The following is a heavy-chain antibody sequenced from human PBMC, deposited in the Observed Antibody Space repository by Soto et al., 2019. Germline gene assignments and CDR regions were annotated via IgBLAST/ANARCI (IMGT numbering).Heavy chain of an antibody. D-gene: IGHD3-16*02. CDR1: GGSISSGGYY. J-gene: IGHJ5*02. V-gene: IGHV4-31*03. Sequence: SETLSLTCTVSGGSISSGGYYWSWIRQHPGKGLELIGYIYYSGSTYYNPSLKSRVTISVDTSKNQFSLKLSSVTAADTAVYYCARTLMITFGGVIVSNWFGPWGQGTLVTVSS. CDR2: IYYSGST. CDR3: ARTLMITFGGVIVSNWFGP.